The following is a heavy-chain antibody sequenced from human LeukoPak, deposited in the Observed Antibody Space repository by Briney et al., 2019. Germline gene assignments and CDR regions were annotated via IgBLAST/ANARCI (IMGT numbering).Heavy chain of an antibody. V-gene: IGHV4-39*07. CDR2: VYYSGST. D-gene: IGHD5-18*01. Sequence: QASETLSLTCTVSGGSISSSSYSWGWIRQPPGKGLEWIGSVYYSGSTNYNPSLKSRVTISVDTSKNQFSLKLSSVTAADTAVYYCARETIHLFSSGGYFGLWGRGTLVTVSS. J-gene: IGHJ2*01. CDR3: ARETIHLFSSGGYFGL. CDR1: GGSISSSSYS.